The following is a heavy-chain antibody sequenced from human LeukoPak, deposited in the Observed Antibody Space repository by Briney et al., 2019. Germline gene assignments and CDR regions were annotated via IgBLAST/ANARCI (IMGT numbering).Heavy chain of an antibody. J-gene: IGHJ6*03. CDR2: MNPNSGNT. CDR3: ASQNYDILTGYSDYMDV. Sequence: ASVKVSCKASGYTFTSYDINWVRQATGQGLEWMGWMNPNSGNTGYAQKFQGRVTMTRNTSISTAYMELSSLRSEDTAVYYCASQNYDILTGYSDYMDVWGKGTTVTLSS. V-gene: IGHV1-8*01. D-gene: IGHD3-9*01. CDR1: GYTFTSYD.